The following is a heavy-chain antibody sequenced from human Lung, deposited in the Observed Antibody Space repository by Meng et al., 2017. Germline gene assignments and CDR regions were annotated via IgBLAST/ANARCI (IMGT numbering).Heavy chain of an antibody. CDR2: ISYSGNT. D-gene: IGHD3-10*01. V-gene: IGHV4-59*01. CDR1: GGSISSYY. Sequence: VQLQEAGLGLVKPSQSLSLTRTVSGGSISSYYWSWIRQPPGKGLEWIGYISYSGNTNYNPSLKSRVTISVDTSKNQFSLKLSSVTATDTAVYYCARVRGVKTDYWGQGTLVTVSS. J-gene: IGHJ4*02. CDR3: ARVRGVKTDY.